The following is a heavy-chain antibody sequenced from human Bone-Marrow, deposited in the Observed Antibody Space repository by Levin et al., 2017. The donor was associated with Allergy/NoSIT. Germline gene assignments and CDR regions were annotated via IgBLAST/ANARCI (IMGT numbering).Heavy chain of an antibody. CDR3: ARDEGPTTIFGVVITRNWFDP. D-gene: IGHD3-3*01. Sequence: GGSLRLSCAASGFTFSSYEMNWVRQAPGKGLEWVSYISSSGSTIYYADSVKGRFTISRDNAKNSLYLQMNSLRAEDTAVYYCARDEGPTTIFGVVITRNWFDPWGQGTLVTVSS. J-gene: IGHJ5*02. CDR1: GFTFSSYE. V-gene: IGHV3-48*03. CDR2: ISSSGSTI.